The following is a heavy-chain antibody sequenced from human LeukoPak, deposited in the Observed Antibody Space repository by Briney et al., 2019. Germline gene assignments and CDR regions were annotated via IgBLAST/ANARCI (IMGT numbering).Heavy chain of an antibody. J-gene: IGHJ4*02. CDR1: GYTFTDYY. CDR3: ARSDTAMAYRPDY. CDR2: INPNSGGT. V-gene: IGHV1-2*02. D-gene: IGHD5-18*01. Sequence: ASVKVSCKASGYTFTDYYMHWVRQAPGQGLEWVGWINPNSGGTYYAQKFQGRVTVTRDTSISTAYMELSRLGSDDTAVYYCARSDTAMAYRPDYWGQGTLVTVSS.